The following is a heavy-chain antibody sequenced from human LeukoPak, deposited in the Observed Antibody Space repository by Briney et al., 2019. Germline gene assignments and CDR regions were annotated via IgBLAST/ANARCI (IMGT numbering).Heavy chain of an antibody. D-gene: IGHD3-3*01. CDR1: GFTFSGYS. CDR2: ISYDGSNK. CDR3: ARSQTPPHYDFWSAYYSY. Sequence: GGSLRLSCAASGFTFSGYSMHWVRQAPGKGLEWVAVISYDGSNKYYADSVKGRFTISRDNSKNTLYLQMNSLRAEDTAVYYCARSQTPPHYDFWSAYYSYWGQGTLVTVSS. V-gene: IGHV3-30-3*01. J-gene: IGHJ4*02.